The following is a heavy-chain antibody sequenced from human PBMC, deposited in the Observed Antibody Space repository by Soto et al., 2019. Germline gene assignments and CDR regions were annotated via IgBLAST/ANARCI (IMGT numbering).Heavy chain of an antibody. J-gene: IGHJ6*02. CDR2: IYHSGST. Sequence: SETLSLTCAVSGGSISSGGYSWSWIRQPPGKGLEWIGYIYHSGSTYYNPSLKSRVTISVDRSKNQFSLKLSSVTAADTAVYYCARLREDITMIVVVNKVVNYYYYGMDVWGQGTTVTVSS. CDR1: GGSISSGGYS. CDR3: ARLREDITMIVVVNKVVNYYYYGMDV. V-gene: IGHV4-30-2*01. D-gene: IGHD3-22*01.